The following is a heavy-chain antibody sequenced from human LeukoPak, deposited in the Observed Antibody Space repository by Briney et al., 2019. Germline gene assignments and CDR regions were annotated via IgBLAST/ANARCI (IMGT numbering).Heavy chain of an antibody. V-gene: IGHV1-2*02. Sequence: ASLQISCKACGYTFTAYYMHCVGQAPGQAREWMGWINRNSGGTNYAQKLQGRVTMTTDTSTSTAYMELRSLRSDDTAVYYCARGDSSGGDDYWGQGTLVTVSS. CDR2: INRNSGGT. CDR3: ARGDSSGGDDY. J-gene: IGHJ4*02. CDR1: GYTFTAYY. D-gene: IGHD2-21*01.